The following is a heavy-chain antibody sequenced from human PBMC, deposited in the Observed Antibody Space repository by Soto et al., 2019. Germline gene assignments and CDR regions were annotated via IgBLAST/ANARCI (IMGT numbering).Heavy chain of an antibody. CDR3: ARELAVAAPRSGMDV. CDR2: TYYRSKWYN. J-gene: IGHJ6*02. Sequence: SQTLSLTCVISGDSVSSNSAAWNWIRQSPSRGLEWLGRTYYRSKWYNDYAVSVKSRITINPDISKNQFSLQLNSVTPEDTAVYYCARELAVAAPRSGMDVWGQGTTVTVSS. D-gene: IGHD6-19*01. V-gene: IGHV6-1*01. CDR1: GDSVSSNSAA.